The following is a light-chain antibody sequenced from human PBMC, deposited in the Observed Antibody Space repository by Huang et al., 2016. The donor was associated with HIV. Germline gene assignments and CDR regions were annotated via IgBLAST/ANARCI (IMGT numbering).Light chain of an antibody. Sequence: DIVMTQSPLSLPVTPGEPASISCRSSQSLLNSKGYNYLDWYLQKPGPSPQLLIDLSPNRASWVPDRFSGSGSGTDFTLKISRVEAEDVGVYYCMQALQTPRTFGQGTKVEIK. CDR2: LSP. CDR1: QSLLNSKGYNY. CDR3: MQALQTPRT. V-gene: IGKV2-28*01. J-gene: IGKJ1*01.